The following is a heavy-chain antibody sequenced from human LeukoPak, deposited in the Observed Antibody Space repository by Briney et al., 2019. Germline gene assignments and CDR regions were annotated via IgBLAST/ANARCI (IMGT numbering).Heavy chain of an antibody. CDR1: GYSFTTHW. CDR3: ARRGGYCTSTNCPFDY. V-gene: IGHV5-51*01. Sequence: HGESLKISCKGSGYSFTTHWIGWVRQKPGKGLEWMGVIYPGDSDTRHSPSFQGQVTISVDKSIATAYLQWSNLKASDTAIYYCARRGGYCTSTNCPFDYWGQGTLVTVSS. CDR2: IYPGDSDT. D-gene: IGHD2-2*01. J-gene: IGHJ4*02.